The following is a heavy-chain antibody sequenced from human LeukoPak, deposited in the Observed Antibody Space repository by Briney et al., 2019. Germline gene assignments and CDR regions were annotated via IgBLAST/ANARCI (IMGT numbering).Heavy chain of an antibody. CDR1: GGTFSSYA. J-gene: IGHJ4*02. CDR3: ASGINYFGYFDY. CDR2: IIPIFGTA. V-gene: IGHV1-69*06. D-gene: IGHD3-9*01. Sequence: VASVKLSCKASGGTFSSYAISWVRQAPAQGLEWMGRIIPIFGTANYAQKFQGRVTITADKSTSTAYMELSSLRSEDTAVYYCASGINYFGYFDYWGQGTLVTVSS.